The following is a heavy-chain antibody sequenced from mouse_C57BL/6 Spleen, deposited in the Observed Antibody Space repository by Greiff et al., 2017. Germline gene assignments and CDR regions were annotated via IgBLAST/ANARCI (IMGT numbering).Heavy chain of an antibody. CDR1: GYTFTDYE. CDR2: IDPETGGT. CDR3: TSDSYGSCPWFAY. Sequence: VQLQQSGAELVRPGASVTLSCKASGYTFTDYEMHWVKQTPVHGLEWIGAIDPETGGTAYNQKFKGKAILTADKSSSPAYMGLLSLTSEASTFYYCTSDSYGSCPWFAYWGQGTLVTVSA. V-gene: IGHV1-15*01. J-gene: IGHJ3*01. D-gene: IGHD1-1*01.